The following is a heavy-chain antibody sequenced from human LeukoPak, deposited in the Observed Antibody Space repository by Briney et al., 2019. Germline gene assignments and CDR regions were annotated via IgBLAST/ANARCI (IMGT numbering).Heavy chain of an antibody. J-gene: IGHJ4*02. V-gene: IGHV4-34*01. CDR3: VRVPPLLRYFDWLSRYYYDSSGYSFEYYSDY. D-gene: IGHD3-22*01. CDR2: IDHSGST. Sequence: SETLSLTCAVYGGSFSGYYWSWIRQPPGKGLEWIGEIDHSGSTNYNPSLKSRVTISVDTSKNQFSLKLSSVTAADTAVYHCVRVPPLLRYFDWLSRYYYDSSGYSFEYYSDYWGQGALVTVSS. CDR1: GGSFSGYY.